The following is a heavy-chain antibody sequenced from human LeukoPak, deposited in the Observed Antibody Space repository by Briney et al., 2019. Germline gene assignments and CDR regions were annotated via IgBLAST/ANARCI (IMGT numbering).Heavy chain of an antibody. CDR3: ARGMTKYYDNSGSDY. CDR1: GYTFVAHY. V-gene: IGHV1-2*02. Sequence: ASVKVSCKASGYTFVAHYMHWVRQAPGQGLEWMGWVSPNSGDTNYAPKFLARVTMTRDTSINTAYMELSRLRSDDTAVYYCARGMTKYYDNSGSDYWGQGSLVTVSS. J-gene: IGHJ4*02. CDR2: VSPNSGDT. D-gene: IGHD6-19*01.